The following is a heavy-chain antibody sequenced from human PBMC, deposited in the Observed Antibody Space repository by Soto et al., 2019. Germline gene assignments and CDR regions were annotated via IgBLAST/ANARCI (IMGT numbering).Heavy chain of an antibody. D-gene: IGHD6-13*01. CDR1: GGSISSSNW. V-gene: IGHV4-4*02. CDR3: ARDQGQQLGGGTYGMDV. Sequence: SETLSLTCAVSGGSISSSNWWSWVRQPPGKGLEWIGEIYHSGSTNYNPSLKSRVTISVDKSKNQFSLKLSSVTAADTAVYYCARDQGQQLGGGTYGMDVWGQGTTVTVSS. J-gene: IGHJ6*02. CDR2: IYHSGST.